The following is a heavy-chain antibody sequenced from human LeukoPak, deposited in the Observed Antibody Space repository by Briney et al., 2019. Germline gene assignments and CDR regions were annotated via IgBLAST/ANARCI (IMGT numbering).Heavy chain of an antibody. Sequence: SETLSLTCAVYGGSFSGYYWSWIRQPPGKGLEWIGEINHSGSTNYNPSLKSRVTISVDTSKNQSSLKLSSVTAADTAVYYCARGGLGARVIGYWGQGTLVTVSS. CDR3: ARGGLGARVIGY. CDR2: INHSGST. D-gene: IGHD1-26*01. J-gene: IGHJ4*02. V-gene: IGHV4-34*01. CDR1: GGSFSGYY.